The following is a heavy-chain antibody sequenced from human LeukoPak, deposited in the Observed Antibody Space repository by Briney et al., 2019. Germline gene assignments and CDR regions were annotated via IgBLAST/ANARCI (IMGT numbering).Heavy chain of an antibody. J-gene: IGHJ4*02. CDR2: ISSTSTYI. CDR1: GFSFSSYN. CDR3: ARARSAGSYYFDY. D-gene: IGHD1-26*01. Sequence: SGGSLRLSCAASGFSFSSYNFNWVRQAPGKGLEWVSSISSTSTYINYADSVKGRFTISRDNAKNSLYLQMNSLRAEDTAVYYCARARSAGSYYFDYWGQGTLVTVSS. V-gene: IGHV3-21*01.